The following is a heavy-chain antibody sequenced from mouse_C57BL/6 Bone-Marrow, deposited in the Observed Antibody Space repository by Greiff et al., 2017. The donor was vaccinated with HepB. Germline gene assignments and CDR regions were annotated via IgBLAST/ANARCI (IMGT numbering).Heavy chain of an antibody. J-gene: IGHJ3*01. CDR3: ARWGDGYCPWAY. CDR1: GYTFTSYW. Sequence: QVQLQQPGAELVMPGASVKLSCKASGYTFTSYWMHWVKQRPGQGLEWIGEIDPSDSYTNYNQKFKGKSTLTVDKSSSTAYMQLSSLTSEDSAVYYCARWGDGYCPWAYWGQGTLVTVSA. V-gene: IGHV1-69*01. CDR2: IDPSDSYT. D-gene: IGHD2-3*01.